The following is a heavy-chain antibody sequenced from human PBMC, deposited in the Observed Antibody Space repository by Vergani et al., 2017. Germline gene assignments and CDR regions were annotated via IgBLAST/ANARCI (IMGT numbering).Heavy chain of an antibody. V-gene: IGHV3-23*01. Sequence: EVQLLESGGGLVQPGGSLRLSCAASGFTFSSYAMSWVRQAPGKGLEWVSAISGSGGSTYYADSVKGRFTISRDNSKNTLYLQMNSLRAEDTAVYYCAKDRIGPSSSAKYYYYYYGMDVWGQGP. D-gene: IGHD6-6*01. CDR2: ISGSGGST. J-gene: IGHJ6*02. CDR1: GFTFSSYA. CDR3: AKDRIGPSSSAKYYYYYYGMDV.